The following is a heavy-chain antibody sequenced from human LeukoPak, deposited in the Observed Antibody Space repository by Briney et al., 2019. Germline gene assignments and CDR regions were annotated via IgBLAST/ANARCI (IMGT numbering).Heavy chain of an antibody. CDR3: TREGAYRGLYFDF. D-gene: IGHD3-16*01. CDR2: VKQDGSEI. J-gene: IGHJ4*02. Sequence: GSLSLSCAASGFTLTDYWMSWVRQAPGKGLEWVANVKQDGSEIYYVDSVKGRFTVSRDTAKNSLFLQMNSLRAEDSAVYYCTREGAYRGLYFDFWGQGTLVTVSS. V-gene: IGHV3-7*01. CDR1: GFTLTDYW.